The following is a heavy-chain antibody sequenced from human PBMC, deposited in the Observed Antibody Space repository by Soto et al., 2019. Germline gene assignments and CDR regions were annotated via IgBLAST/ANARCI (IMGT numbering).Heavy chain of an antibody. Sequence: QSLTCTVSGGSVSSGSYYWSWIRQPPGKGLEWIGYIYYSGSTNYNPSLKSRVTISVDTSKNQFSLKLSSVTAADTAVYYCARGFVVTAARYYYYGMDVWGQGTTVTV. V-gene: IGHV4-61*01. CDR3: ARGFVVTAARYYYYGMDV. CDR2: IYYSGST. J-gene: IGHJ6*02. CDR1: GGSVSSGSYY. D-gene: IGHD2-2*01.